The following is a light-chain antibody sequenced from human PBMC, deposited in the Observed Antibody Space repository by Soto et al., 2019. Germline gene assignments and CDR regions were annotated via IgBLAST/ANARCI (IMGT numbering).Light chain of an antibody. V-gene: IGKV1-39*01. CDR1: QSITGY. CDR3: QQSLGIPYT. Sequence: DIQMTQSPSSLSASVGDRVTITCRARQSITGYLNWYQQKPGKAPKLLIYAASSLQSGVPSRFSGSGSGTDFTLTLSSLQRDDFATYFCQQSLGIPYTLGQGTRLETK. CDR2: AAS. J-gene: IGKJ2*01.